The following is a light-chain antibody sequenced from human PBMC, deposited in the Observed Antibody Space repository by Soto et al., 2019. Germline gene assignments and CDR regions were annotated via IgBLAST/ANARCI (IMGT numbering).Light chain of an antibody. Sequence: DIQMRQDRSSLCAFIGDRVTITCRASQIISSWLAWYQQKPGKAPKLLIFAASRLESGVPSRFSGSGSGSEFTLTISSLQPEDLRNYYSELSYSTPQTFGQGTKVDIK. J-gene: IGKJ1*01. V-gene: IGKV1-39*01. CDR1: QIISSW. CDR3: ELSYSTPQT. CDR2: AAS.